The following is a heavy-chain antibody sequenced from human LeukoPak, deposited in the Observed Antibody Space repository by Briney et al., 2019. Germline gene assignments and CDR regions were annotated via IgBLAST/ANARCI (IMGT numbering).Heavy chain of an antibody. Sequence: GGSLRLSCAVSGFPFSNSWMYWVRQAPGKGLEWVSVIYSGGSTYYADSVKGRFTISRDNSKNTLYLQMNSLRAEDTAVYYCARVDYGDSFFDYWGQGTLVTVSS. V-gene: IGHV3-53*01. J-gene: IGHJ4*02. CDR3: ARVDYGDSFFDY. CDR2: IYSGGST. D-gene: IGHD4-17*01. CDR1: GFPFSNSW.